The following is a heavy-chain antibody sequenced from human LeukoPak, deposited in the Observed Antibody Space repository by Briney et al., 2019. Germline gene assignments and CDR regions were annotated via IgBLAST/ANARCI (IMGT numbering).Heavy chain of an antibody. V-gene: IGHV1-2*02. D-gene: IGHD3-22*01. CDR3: ARWSQSYYDSSGYYLA. Sequence: ASVKVSCKASGYTFTGYYMHWVRQAPGQGLEWMGWINPNSGGTNYAQKFQGRVTMTRDTSISTAYMELSRLRSDDTAVYYCARWSQSYYDSSGYYLAWGQGTLVTVSS. CDR2: INPNSGGT. J-gene: IGHJ5*02. CDR1: GYTFTGYY.